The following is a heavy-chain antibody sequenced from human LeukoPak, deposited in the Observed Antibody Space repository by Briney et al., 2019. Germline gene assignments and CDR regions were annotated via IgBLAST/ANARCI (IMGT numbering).Heavy chain of an antibody. Sequence: QPGGSLRLSCAASGFTFSSYAMHWVRKAPGKGLKWVAVISYDGTNKYYADSVRGRFTISRDNSKNTLYLQMNSLRVDDTAVYYCARATYSTSHFSYYFDYWGQGTLVTVSS. D-gene: IGHD6-6*01. J-gene: IGHJ4*02. CDR1: GFTFSSYA. CDR3: ARATYSTSHFSYYFDY. V-gene: IGHV3-30-3*01. CDR2: ISYDGTNK.